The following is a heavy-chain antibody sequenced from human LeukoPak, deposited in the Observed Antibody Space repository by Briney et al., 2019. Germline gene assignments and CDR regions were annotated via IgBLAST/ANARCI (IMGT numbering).Heavy chain of an antibody. V-gene: IGHV3-30*03. CDR3: ARVGYDYVWGSYRLYYYYYYMDV. Sequence: GGSLRLSCAASGFTFSRYGMHWVRQAPGKGLEWVAVISYDGSNKYFAASVKGRFTISRDNSKNTLYLQMNSLRAEDTAVYYCARVGYDYVWGSYRLYYYYYYMDVWGKGTTVTVSS. D-gene: IGHD3-16*02. J-gene: IGHJ6*03. CDR2: ISYDGSNK. CDR1: GFTFSRYG.